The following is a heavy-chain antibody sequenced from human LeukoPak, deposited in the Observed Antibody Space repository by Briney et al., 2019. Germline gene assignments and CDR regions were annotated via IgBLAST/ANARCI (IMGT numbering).Heavy chain of an antibody. CDR1: GGSFSGYY. D-gene: IGHD6-19*01. Sequence: PSETLSLTCAVYGGSFSGYYWTWIRQPPGKGLEWIGEIYHTGSTNFNPPLKSRVTISMDTSKNQFSLTLRSVTAADTAVYYCARGDYGSGWFVEYWGQGTLVSVSS. J-gene: IGHJ4*02. V-gene: IGHV4-34*01. CDR2: IYHTGST. CDR3: ARGDYGSGWFVEY.